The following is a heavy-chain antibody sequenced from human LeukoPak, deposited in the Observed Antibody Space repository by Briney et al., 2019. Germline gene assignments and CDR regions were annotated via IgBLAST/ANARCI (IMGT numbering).Heavy chain of an antibody. CDR2: IYYSGST. D-gene: IGHD4-17*01. J-gene: IGHJ6*03. CDR3: AQGGDYEYYYYYMDV. CDR1: GGSISSSHYY. Sequence: PSETLSLTCTVSGGSISSSHYYWDWIRQPPGKGLEWIGNIYYSGSTYYNPSLKSRVTMSVDTSKNQFSLKLGSVTAADTAVYYCAQGGDYEYYYYYMDVWGKGTTVTVSS. V-gene: IGHV4-39*07.